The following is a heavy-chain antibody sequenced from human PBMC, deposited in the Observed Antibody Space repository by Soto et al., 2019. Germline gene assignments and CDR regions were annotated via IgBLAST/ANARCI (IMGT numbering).Heavy chain of an antibody. D-gene: IGHD5-12*01. CDR3: ASLYSGYGFGY. V-gene: IGHV4-30-2*01. CDR2: IYHSGST. Sequence: QLQLQESGSGLVKPSQTLSLTCAVSGGSISSGGYSWSWIRQPPGKGLEWIGYIYHSGSTYYNPSLRIRVTISVDRSKNQFSLKLSSVTAADTAVYYCASLYSGYGFGYWGQGTLVTVSS. CDR1: GGSISSGGYS. J-gene: IGHJ4*02.